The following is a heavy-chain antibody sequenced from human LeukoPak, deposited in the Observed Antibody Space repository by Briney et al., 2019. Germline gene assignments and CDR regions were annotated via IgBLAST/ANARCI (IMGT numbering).Heavy chain of an antibody. Sequence: PGGSLRLSCAASGFTFSSYGMHWVRQAPGKGLEWVAFIRYDGSNKYYADSVKGRFTISRDNSKNTLYLQMNSLRAEDTAVYYCATDVGFGTSKSDYWGQGTLVTVSS. J-gene: IGHJ4*02. CDR1: GFTFSSYG. CDR2: IRYDGSNK. D-gene: IGHD3-10*01. V-gene: IGHV3-30*02. CDR3: ATDVGFGTSKSDY.